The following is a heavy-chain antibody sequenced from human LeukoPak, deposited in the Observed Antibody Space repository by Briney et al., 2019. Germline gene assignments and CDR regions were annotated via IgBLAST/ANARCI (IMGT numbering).Heavy chain of an antibody. CDR2: INSADNVQ. Sequence: GGSLRLSCAASGFSLRSSEMNCVRQAPGKGPEWVAHINSADNVQYYTDSVRGRLTMSRDNAKDLLFLQMNSLRDDDTAVYYCARDTVNGPFVISLDLWGQGVLVTVSS. CDR3: ARDTVNGPFVISLDL. J-gene: IGHJ5*02. CDR1: GFSLRSSE. D-gene: IGHD2-8*01. V-gene: IGHV3-48*03.